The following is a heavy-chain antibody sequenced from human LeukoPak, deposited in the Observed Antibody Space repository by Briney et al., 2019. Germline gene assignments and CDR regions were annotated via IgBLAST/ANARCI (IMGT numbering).Heavy chain of an antibody. D-gene: IGHD2-2*01. CDR1: GFTFSDYA. Sequence: GGSLRLSCAASGFTFSDYAMSWVRQAPGKGLEWVSAISGSGGSTYYADSVKGRFTISRDNSMNTLYLQMNSLRAEDTAVYYCATVFSSSNEFFDYWGQGALVTVSS. CDR2: ISGSGGST. CDR3: ATVFSSSNEFFDY. V-gene: IGHV3-23*01. J-gene: IGHJ4*02.